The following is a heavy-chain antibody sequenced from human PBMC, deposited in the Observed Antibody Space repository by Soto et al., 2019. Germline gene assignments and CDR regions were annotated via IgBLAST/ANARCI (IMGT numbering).Heavy chain of an antibody. V-gene: IGHV3-30*18. CDR3: AKGYYDIFTGYFGNYYYYGMDV. Sequence: QVQLVESGGGVVQPGRSLRLSCAASGFTFSSYGMHWVRQAPGKGLEWVAVISYDGSNKYYADSVKGRFTISRDNSKNPLYLQMNSLSAEDTAVYYCAKGYYDIFTGYFGNYYYYGMDVWGQGTTVTVSS. CDR1: GFTFSSYG. J-gene: IGHJ6*02. D-gene: IGHD3-9*01. CDR2: ISYDGSNK.